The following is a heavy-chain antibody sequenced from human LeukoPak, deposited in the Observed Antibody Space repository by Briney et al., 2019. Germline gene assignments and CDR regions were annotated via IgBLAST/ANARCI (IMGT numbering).Heavy chain of an antibody. CDR1: EFSISHYA. CDR2: ISGSGGST. V-gene: IGHV3-23*01. D-gene: IGHD2-2*01. CDR3: ANAAAPLAYYYMDV. Sequence: GGSLRLSCKASEFSISHYAMSWVRQAPGKGLEWVSAISGSGGSTYYADSVKGRFTISRDNSKNTLYLQMNSLRAEDTAVYYCANAAAPLAYYYMDVWGKGTTVTVSS. J-gene: IGHJ6*03.